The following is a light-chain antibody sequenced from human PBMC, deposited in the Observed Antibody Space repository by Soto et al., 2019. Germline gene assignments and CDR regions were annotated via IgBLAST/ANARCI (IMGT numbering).Light chain of an antibody. CDR1: QSIATY. CDR2: TAS. Sequence: DIQMTQSPSSLSASIGDRVTITCRASQSIATYLNWYQQKPGKAPKLLIYTASVLQSGVPSRFSGSGSGTEFTLTISSLQPADFATYYCQQYNSYSWTFGQGTKVDIK. CDR3: QQYNSYSWT. J-gene: IGKJ1*01. V-gene: IGKV1-39*01.